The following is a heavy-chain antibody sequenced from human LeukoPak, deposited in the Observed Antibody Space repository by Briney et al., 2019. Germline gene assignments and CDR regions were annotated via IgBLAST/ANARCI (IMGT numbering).Heavy chain of an antibody. CDR3: ARVRFFDSSVLTRKRSYYFDY. J-gene: IGHJ4*02. D-gene: IGHD3-22*01. CDR2: IYTSGST. V-gene: IGHV4-4*07. Sequence: SETLSLTCTVSGGFISNYYWSWIRQPAGKGLEWIGRIYTSGSTNYNSSLKSRVTMSVDTSKNRFSLKLSSVTAADTAVYYCARVRFFDSSVLTRKRSYYFDYWGQGTLVTVSS. CDR1: GGFISNYY.